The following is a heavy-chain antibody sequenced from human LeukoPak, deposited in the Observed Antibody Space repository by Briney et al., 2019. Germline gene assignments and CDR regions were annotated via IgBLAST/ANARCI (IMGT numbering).Heavy chain of an antibody. Sequence: PGRSLRLSCAASGFTFDDYAMHWVRKAPGKGLEWVSGISWNSGRIGYADSVKGRFTISRDNAKSTLYLQMNSLRADDMALYYCTRASGYSSGAVDYWGQGTLVTVSS. CDR2: ISWNSGRI. V-gene: IGHV3-9*03. CDR3: TRASGYSSGAVDY. J-gene: IGHJ4*02. D-gene: IGHD5-18*01. CDR1: GFTFDDYA.